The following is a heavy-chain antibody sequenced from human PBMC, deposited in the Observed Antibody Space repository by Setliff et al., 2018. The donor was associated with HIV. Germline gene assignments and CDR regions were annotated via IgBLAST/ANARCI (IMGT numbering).Heavy chain of an antibody. J-gene: IGHJ5*02. Sequence: LSLTCTVSGGSISSYYWSWIWQPPGKGLEWIGYIYISGTTNYNPSLKSRVTISLDTSKNQFSLKLSSVTAADTAVYYCARHSGVASPNWFDPWGQGTLVTVSS. D-gene: IGHD3-10*01. CDR1: GGSISSYY. CDR2: IYISGTT. V-gene: IGHV4-4*09. CDR3: ARHSGVASPNWFDP.